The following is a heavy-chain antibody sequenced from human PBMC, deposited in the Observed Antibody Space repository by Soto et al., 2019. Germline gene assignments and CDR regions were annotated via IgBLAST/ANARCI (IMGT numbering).Heavy chain of an antibody. J-gene: IGHJ3*02. CDR3: AREHYDFWSGYSLRDAFDI. V-gene: IGHV1-18*01. D-gene: IGHD3-3*01. Sequence: GASVKVSCKASGYTFTSYGISWVRQAPGQGLEWMGWISAYNGNTNYAQKLQGRVTMTTDTSTSTAYMELRSLRSDDTAVYYCAREHYDFWSGYSLRDAFDIWGQGTMVTVSS. CDR2: ISAYNGNT. CDR1: GYTFTSYG.